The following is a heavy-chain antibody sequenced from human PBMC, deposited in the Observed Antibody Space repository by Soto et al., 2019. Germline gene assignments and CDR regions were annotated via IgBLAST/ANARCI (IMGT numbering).Heavy chain of an antibody. V-gene: IGHV4-59*03. Sequence: PSETLSLTCSVSGDAISNYYWSWIRQTPGRGLEWIGCVHESGSTAYNPSLKGRVTISLHTSKSQFSLSLRSATAADTATYFCARGTRALITSFFADWGQGIPVTVSS. CDR2: VHESGST. CDR3: ARGTRALITSFFAD. D-gene: IGHD1-20*01. J-gene: IGHJ4*02. CDR1: GDAISNYY.